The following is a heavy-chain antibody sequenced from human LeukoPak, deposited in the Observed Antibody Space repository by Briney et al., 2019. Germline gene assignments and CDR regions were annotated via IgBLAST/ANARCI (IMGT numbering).Heavy chain of an antibody. D-gene: IGHD1-26*01. Sequence: GESLKISCKVSGYSFTSYCIGWVRQMPGKGQEWMGIIYPGDSGPTYNPSFQGQVTISVDKSINTAYLQWSSLQASDTAMYYCGMSGDRVPLQDDVFDVWGQGTMVTVST. J-gene: IGHJ3*01. CDR1: GYSFTSYC. V-gene: IGHV5-51*01. CDR3: GMSGDRVPLQDDVFDV. CDR2: IYPGDSGP.